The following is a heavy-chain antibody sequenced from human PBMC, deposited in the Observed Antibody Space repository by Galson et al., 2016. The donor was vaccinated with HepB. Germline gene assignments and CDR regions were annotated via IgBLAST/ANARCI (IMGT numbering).Heavy chain of an antibody. CDR2: ITYDASGT. Sequence: SLRLSCAASGFTFSSNWMHWVRQAPGKGLMWVSRITYDASGTSYADSVKGRFTISRDNSKNTMYVQMTSLRAEDTAVYYCASGTTVTTSNSFWYFDLWGRGTLVTVSS. D-gene: IGHD4-17*01. CDR3: ASGTTVTTSNSFWYFDL. V-gene: IGHV3-74*01. J-gene: IGHJ2*01. CDR1: GFTFSSNW.